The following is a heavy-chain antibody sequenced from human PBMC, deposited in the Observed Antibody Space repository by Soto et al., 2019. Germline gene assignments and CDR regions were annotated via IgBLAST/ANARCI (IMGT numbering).Heavy chain of an antibody. V-gene: IGHV3-48*03. D-gene: IGHD5-12*01. CDR2: ISSGGSNI. J-gene: IGHJ4*02. Sequence: GGSLRLSCAASGFTFSSYEMNWVRQAPGKGLEWVSYISSGGSNIYYADSVKGRFTISRNNAKNSLDLQMNSLRAEDTAVYYCARDRRVRYSGYDWHFDYWGQGTLVTVSS. CDR3: ARDRRVRYSGYDWHFDY. CDR1: GFTFSSYE.